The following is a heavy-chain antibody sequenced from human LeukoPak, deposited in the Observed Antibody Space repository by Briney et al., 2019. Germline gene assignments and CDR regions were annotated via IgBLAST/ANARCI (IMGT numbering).Heavy chain of an antibody. J-gene: IGHJ4*02. D-gene: IGHD6-19*01. Sequence: QAGGSLRLSCAASGFTFSSYWMTWVRQAPGEGLEWVANIKQDGNEKYYVDSVRGRFTISRDNAKNSLYLQMNSLRAEDTAVYYCARDNPTSGRNYWGQGTLVTVSS. V-gene: IGHV3-7*03. CDR3: ARDNPTSGRNY. CDR1: GFTFSSYW. CDR2: IKQDGNEK.